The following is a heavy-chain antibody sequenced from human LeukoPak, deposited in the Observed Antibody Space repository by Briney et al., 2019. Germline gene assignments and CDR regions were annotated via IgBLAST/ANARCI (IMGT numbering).Heavy chain of an antibody. D-gene: IGHD2-15*01. V-gene: IGHV4-59*01. CDR3: ARASNAVVAAHYFDY. J-gene: IGHJ4*02. CDR1: GGSISSYY. CDR2: IYYSGST. Sequence: SETLSLTCTVSGGSISSYYWSWIRQPPGKGLEWIGYIYYSGSTNYNASLKSRVTISVDTSKNQFSLKLSSVTAADTAVYYCARASNAVVAAHYFDYWGQGTLVTVSS.